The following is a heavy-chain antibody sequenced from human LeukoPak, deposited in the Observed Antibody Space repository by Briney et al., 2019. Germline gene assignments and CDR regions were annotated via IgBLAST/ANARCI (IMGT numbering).Heavy chain of an antibody. D-gene: IGHD3-3*01. CDR3: AREGYYDFWSGYYQVLVGWFDP. J-gene: IGHJ5*02. CDR2: IRYDGSNK. V-gene: IGHV3-30*02. Sequence: GGSLRLSCAASGFTFSSYGMHWVRQAPGKGLEWVAFIRYDGSNKYYADSVKGRFTISRDNAKNSLYLQMNSLRAEDTAVYYCAREGYYDFWSGYYQVLVGWFDPWGQGTLVTVSS. CDR1: GFTFSSYG.